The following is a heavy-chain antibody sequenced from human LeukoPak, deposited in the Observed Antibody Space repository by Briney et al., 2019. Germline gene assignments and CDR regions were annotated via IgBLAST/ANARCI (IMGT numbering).Heavy chain of an antibody. V-gene: IGHV1-18*01. J-gene: IGHJ4*02. CDR3: ARVGDSSSWTPREDY. Sequence: GASVKVSCKASGGTFSSYAISWVRQAPGQGLEWMGWISTYSGNTNYAQKLQGRVTMTTDTSTSTAYMELRSLRSDDTAVYYCARVGDSSSWTPREDYWGQGTLVTVSS. CDR1: GGTFSSYA. CDR2: ISTYSGNT. D-gene: IGHD3-22*01.